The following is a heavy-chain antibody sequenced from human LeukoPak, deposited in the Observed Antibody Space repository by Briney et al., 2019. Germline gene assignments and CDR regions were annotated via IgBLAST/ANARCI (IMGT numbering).Heavy chain of an antibody. CDR3: ATMNVGHYGSASYLRGWFDP. J-gene: IGHJ5*02. CDR1: GGSFATFY. CDR2: IYYSGSSGST. D-gene: IGHD3-10*01. V-gene: IGHV4-59*01. Sequence: KPSETLSLTCAVYGGSFATFYWSWIRQPPGKGLEWIGYIYYSGSSGSTNYNPSLRSRVTISVDTSKNQFSLKLTSVTAADTAVYYCATMNVGHYGSASYLRGWFDPWGQGTLVTVSS.